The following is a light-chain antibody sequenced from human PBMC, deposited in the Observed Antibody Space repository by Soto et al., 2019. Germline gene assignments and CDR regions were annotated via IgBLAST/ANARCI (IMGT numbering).Light chain of an antibody. Sequence: EIVLTQSPGTLSLSPGERATLSCRASQSVSSSYLAWYQHKPGQAPRLLIYGASSRATGIPDRFSGSGSGTDFTLTISRLEPEDFAVYFCQQFNSSPPTFGQGTKVEIK. CDR2: GAS. V-gene: IGKV3-20*01. J-gene: IGKJ1*01. CDR1: QSVSSSY. CDR3: QQFNSSPPT.